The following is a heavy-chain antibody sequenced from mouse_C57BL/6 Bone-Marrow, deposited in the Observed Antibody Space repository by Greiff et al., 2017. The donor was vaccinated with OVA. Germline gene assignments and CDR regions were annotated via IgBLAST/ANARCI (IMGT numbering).Heavy chain of an antibody. J-gene: IGHJ4*01. CDR3: ARGETGALYAMDY. CDR2: INPNNGGT. Sequence: VQLQQSGPELVKPGASVKISCKASGYTFTDYYMNWVKQSHGKSLEWIGDINPNNGGTSYNQKFKGKATLTVDKSSSTAYMELRSLTSEDSAVYYCARGETGALYAMDYWGQGTSVTVSS. D-gene: IGHD4-1*01. V-gene: IGHV1-26*01. CDR1: GYTFTDYY.